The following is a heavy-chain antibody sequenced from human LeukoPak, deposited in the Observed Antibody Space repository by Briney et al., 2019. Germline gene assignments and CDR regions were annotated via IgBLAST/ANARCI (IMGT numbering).Heavy chain of an antibody. CDR3: ARRAGAYSHPYDY. D-gene: IGHD4/OR15-4a*01. Sequence: GGSLRLSCAASGFIFSSYSMNWVRQAPGKGLEWVSYISSSSSTMYYADSVKGRFTISRDNAKNTLYLQMNSLRAEDTAVYYCARRAGAYSHPYDYWGQGTLVTVSS. J-gene: IGHJ4*02. V-gene: IGHV3-48*01. CDR1: GFIFSSYS. CDR2: ISSSSSTM.